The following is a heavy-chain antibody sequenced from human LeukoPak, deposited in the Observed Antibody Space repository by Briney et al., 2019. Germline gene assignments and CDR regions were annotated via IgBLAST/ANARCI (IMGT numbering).Heavy chain of an antibody. D-gene: IGHD3/OR15-3a*01. J-gene: IGHJ3*02. CDR2: IYSGGST. CDR1: GFTVSSNY. Sequence: PGGSLRLSCAASGFTVSSNYMSWVRQAPGKGLEWVSVIYSGGSTYYADSVKGRFTISRDNSKNTLYLQMNSLRAEDTAVYYCARDSKMDYLDAFDIWGQGTMVTVSS. V-gene: IGHV3-66*01. CDR3: ARDSKMDYLDAFDI.